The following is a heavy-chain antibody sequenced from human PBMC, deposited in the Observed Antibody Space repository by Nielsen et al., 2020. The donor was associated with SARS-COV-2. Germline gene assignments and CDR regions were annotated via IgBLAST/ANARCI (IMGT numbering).Heavy chain of an antibody. D-gene: IGHD5-18*01. V-gene: IGHV3-30*04. CDR3: AKVNSLFDY. Sequence: GESLKISCTASGFNFKAYAMHWVRQAPGKGLEWVTVISYDGRHDYYADSVKGRFTISRDNSKNTLYLQMNSLRAEDTAVYYCAKVNSLFDYWGQGTLVTVSS. CDR2: ISYDGRHD. J-gene: IGHJ4*02. CDR1: GFNFKAYA.